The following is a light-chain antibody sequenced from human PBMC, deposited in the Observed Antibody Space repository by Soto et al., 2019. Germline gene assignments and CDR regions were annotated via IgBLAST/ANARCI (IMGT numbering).Light chain of an antibody. CDR2: EVS. V-gene: IGLV2-23*02. Sequence: QSALTQPASVSGSPGQSITISCTGTSWDVGSYNLVSWYQQHPGKAPKVMIYEVSKRPSGVPNRFSGSKSGNTASLTISGLQAEDEADYYCCSYAGSSTYVFGTGTKLTVL. CDR1: SWDVGSYNL. J-gene: IGLJ1*01. CDR3: CSYAGSSTYV.